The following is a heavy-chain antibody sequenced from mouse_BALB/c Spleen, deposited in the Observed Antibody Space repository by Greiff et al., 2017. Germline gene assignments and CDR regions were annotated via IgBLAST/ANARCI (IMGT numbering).Heavy chain of an antibody. CDR2: ISDGGSYT. J-gene: IGHJ4*01. D-gene: IGHD2-10*02. Sequence: VQLKESGGGLVKPGGSLKLSCAASGFTFSDYYMYWVRQTPEKRLEWVATISDGGSYTYYPDSVKGRFTISRDNAKNNLYLQMSSLKSEDTAMYYCARDPYGNYAMDYWGQGTSVTVSS. CDR1: GFTFSDYY. CDR3: ARDPYGNYAMDY. V-gene: IGHV5-4*02.